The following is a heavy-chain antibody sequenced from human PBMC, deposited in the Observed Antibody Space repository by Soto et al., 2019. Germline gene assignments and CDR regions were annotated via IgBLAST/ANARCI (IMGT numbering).Heavy chain of an antibody. CDR3: ARVHAGSSWSPYYYYGMDV. Sequence: QVQLQQWGAGLLKPSETLSLTCAVYGGSFSGYYWGWIRQPPGKGLEWIGEINHSGSTNYNPSLKSRVTISVDTSKNQFSLKLSSVTAADTAVYYCARVHAGSSWSPYYYYGMDVWGQGTTVTVSS. J-gene: IGHJ6*02. CDR2: INHSGST. CDR1: GGSFSGYY. D-gene: IGHD6-13*01. V-gene: IGHV4-34*01.